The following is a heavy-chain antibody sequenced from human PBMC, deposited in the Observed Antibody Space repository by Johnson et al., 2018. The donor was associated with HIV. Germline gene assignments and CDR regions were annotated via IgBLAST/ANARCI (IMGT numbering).Heavy chain of an antibody. Sequence: VQLVESGGGVVRPGGSLRLSCAASGFTFDDYGMSWVRQAPGKGLAWVSGMNWNGGSTGYTDSVKGRFTISRDNAKYTVDLQMNSLRVEDTAVYYCAKDEGGYCSGGSCYANAFDSWGQGTMVTVSA. CDR1: GFTFDDYG. D-gene: IGHD2-15*01. CDR2: MNWNGGST. CDR3: AKDEGGYCSGGSCYANAFDS. J-gene: IGHJ3*02. V-gene: IGHV3-20*04.